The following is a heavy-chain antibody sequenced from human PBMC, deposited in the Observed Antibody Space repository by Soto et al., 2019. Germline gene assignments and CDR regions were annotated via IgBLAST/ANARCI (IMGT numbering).Heavy chain of an antibody. Sequence: SETLSLTCTVSGGSISSYYWSWIRQPPGKGLEWIGYIYYSGSTNYNPSLKSRVTISVDTSKNQFSLKLSSVTAADTAVYYCARGIFGVVISWFDPWGQGTLVTVSS. CDR1: GGSISSYY. J-gene: IGHJ5*02. CDR2: IYYSGST. V-gene: IGHV4-59*01. D-gene: IGHD3-3*02. CDR3: ARGIFGVVISWFDP.